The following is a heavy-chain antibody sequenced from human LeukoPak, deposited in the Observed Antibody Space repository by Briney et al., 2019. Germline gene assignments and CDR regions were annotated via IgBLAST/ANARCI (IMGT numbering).Heavy chain of an antibody. CDR2: MNPNSGNT. CDR3: ARDPLSRVVVAATAGSGDY. CDR1: GYTFTSYD. V-gene: IGHV1-8*01. Sequence: ASVKVSCKASGYTFTSYDINWVRQATGQGLEWMGWMNPNSGNTGYAQKFQGRVTMTRDTSISTAYMELSRLRSDDTAVYYCARDPLSRVVVAATAGSGDYWGQGTLVTVSS. D-gene: IGHD2-15*01. J-gene: IGHJ4*02.